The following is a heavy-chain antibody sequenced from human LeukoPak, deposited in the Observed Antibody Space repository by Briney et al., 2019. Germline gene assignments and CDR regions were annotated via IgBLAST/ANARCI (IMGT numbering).Heavy chain of an antibody. D-gene: IGHD3-3*01. CDR2: IIPIFGTA. CDR1: GGTFSSYA. Sequence: ASVKVSCKASGGTFSSYAISWARQAPGQGLEWMGGIIPIFGTANYAQKFQGRVTITADESTSTAYMELSSLRSEDTAVYYCARVQRYDFWSGYVYWGQGTLVTVSS. V-gene: IGHV1-69*13. CDR3: ARVQRYDFWSGYVY. J-gene: IGHJ4*02.